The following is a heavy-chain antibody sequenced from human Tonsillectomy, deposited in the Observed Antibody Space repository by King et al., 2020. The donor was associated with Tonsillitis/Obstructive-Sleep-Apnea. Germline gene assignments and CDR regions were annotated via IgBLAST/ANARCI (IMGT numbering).Heavy chain of an antibody. J-gene: IGHJ2*01. Sequence: EVQLVESGAEVKKPGESLKISCQGSGYSFTSYWIGWVRQMPGKGLEWMGIIYPGDSDTRDSPSFQGQVTISADKSISTAYLQWSSLKASDTALYYCAISYYGDYRYWYFDLWGRGTLVTVSS. CDR2: IYPGDSDT. CDR3: AISYYGDYRYWYFDL. CDR1: GYSFTSYW. V-gene: IGHV5-51*01. D-gene: IGHD4-17*01.